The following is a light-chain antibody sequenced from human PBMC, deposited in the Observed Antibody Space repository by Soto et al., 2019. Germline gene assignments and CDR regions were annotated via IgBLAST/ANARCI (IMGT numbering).Light chain of an antibody. CDR1: QSVRSSY. V-gene: IGKV3-20*01. CDR3: QQYGSAPLT. Sequence: IALTQSPGTLSLPPGESATLSCRASQSVRSSYVAWYQQKPGQAPRLLIYGASSRATGIPDRFSGSGAGTDVTLTMSRLEPEDFGVYYCQQYGSAPLTFGGGTKVEIK. CDR2: GAS. J-gene: IGKJ4*01.